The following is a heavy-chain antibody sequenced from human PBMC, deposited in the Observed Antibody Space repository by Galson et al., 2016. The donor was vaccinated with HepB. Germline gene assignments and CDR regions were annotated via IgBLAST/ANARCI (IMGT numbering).Heavy chain of an antibody. CDR2: IWYDGVNK. D-gene: IGHD3-10*01. CDR1: GFSLSSHG. Sequence: SLRLSCAASGFSLSSHGMNWVRQAPGKGLEWVAIIWYDGVNKYYADSVKGRSTISRDNSKNTLYLQMNGLRAEDTAVYYCASGEKEGFWGQGTLVTVSS. V-gene: IGHV3-33*01. CDR3: ASGEKEGF. J-gene: IGHJ4*02.